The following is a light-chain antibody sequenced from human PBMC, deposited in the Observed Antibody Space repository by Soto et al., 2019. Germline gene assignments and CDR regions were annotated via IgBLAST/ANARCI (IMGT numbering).Light chain of an antibody. CDR2: DVS. CDR1: QDISDY. V-gene: IGKV1-33*01. CDR3: QQYDNLPYT. Sequence: DIQMTQSPSSLSASVGDKITITCQASQDISDYLNWYQQKPGKAPNLLIYDVSNLQTGVPSRFSGRKSGTDFTFTISSLQPEDIATYYCQQYDNLPYTFGQGTKLEIK. J-gene: IGKJ2*01.